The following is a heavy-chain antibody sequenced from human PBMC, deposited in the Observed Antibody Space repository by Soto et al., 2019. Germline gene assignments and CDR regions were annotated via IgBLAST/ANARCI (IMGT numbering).Heavy chain of an antibody. CDR2: VSIGGST. V-gene: IGHV3-23*01. D-gene: IGHD2-15*01. J-gene: IGHJ4*02. CDR3: AKRRGAGGHFDY. CDR1: GFTLSSYA. Sequence: GGSLRLSCAASGFTLSSYAMGWVRQGTGKGLEWVAVVSIGGSTHYADSVRGRFTISRDNSKNTLSLQMNSLTAEDTAVYFCAKRRGAGGHFDYWGQGALVTVSS.